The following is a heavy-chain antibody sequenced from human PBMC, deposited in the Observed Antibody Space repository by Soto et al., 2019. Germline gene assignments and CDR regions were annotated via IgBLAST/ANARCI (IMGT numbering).Heavy chain of an antibody. V-gene: IGHV3-33*01. D-gene: IGHD3-22*01. J-gene: IGHJ4*02. Sequence: AGGSLRLSCAASGFTFSSYGMHWVRQAPGKGLEWVAVIWYDGSNKYYADSVKGRFTISRDNSKNTLYLQMNSLRAEDTAVYYCARGKNTVYYYDSSGYPDYWGQGTLVTVSS. CDR3: ARGKNTVYYYDSSGYPDY. CDR2: IWYDGSNK. CDR1: GFTFSSYG.